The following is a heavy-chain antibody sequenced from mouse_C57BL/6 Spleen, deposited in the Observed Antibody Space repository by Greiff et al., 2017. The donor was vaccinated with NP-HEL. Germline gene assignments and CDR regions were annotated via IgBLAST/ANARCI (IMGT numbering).Heavy chain of an antibody. CDR1: GYTFTDYN. D-gene: IGHD2-4*01. V-gene: IGHV1-22*01. Sequence: VQLQQSGPELVKPGASVKMSCKASGYTFTDYNMHWVKQSHGKSLEWIGYINPNNGGTSYNQKFKGKATLTVNKSSSTAYMELRSLTSEDSAVYYCARFYYDYAYFDYWGQGTTLTVSS. CDR3: ARFYYDYAYFDY. CDR2: INPNNGGT. J-gene: IGHJ2*01.